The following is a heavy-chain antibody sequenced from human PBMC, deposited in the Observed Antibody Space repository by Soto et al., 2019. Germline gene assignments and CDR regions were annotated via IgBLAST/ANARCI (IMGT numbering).Heavy chain of an antibody. D-gene: IGHD3-10*01. CDR1: GFTFSSYD. CDR2: ISYDGSNK. CDR3: ARGITMVRGVIIAYFDY. V-gene: IGHV3-30-3*01. J-gene: IGHJ4*02. Sequence: QVQLVESGGGVVQPGRSLRLSCAASGFTFSSYDIHWVRQAPGKGLEWVAVISYDGSNKYYADSVKGRFTISRDNSKNTLYLQMNSLRAEDTAVYYCARGITMVRGVIIAYFDYWGQGTLVTVSS.